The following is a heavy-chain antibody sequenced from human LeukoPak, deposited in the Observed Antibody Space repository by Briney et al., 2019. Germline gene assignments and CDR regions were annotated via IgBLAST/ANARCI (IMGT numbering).Heavy chain of an antibody. CDR1: GFTFSSYA. Sequence: TGGSLRLSCAASGFTFSSYAMSWVRQAPGKGLEWVSAISGSGGSTYYADSVKGRFTISRDNSKNTLYLQMNSLRAEDTAVYYCAKGLGYCTNGVCSYYYYYGMDVWGQGTTVTVSS. CDR2: ISGSGGST. D-gene: IGHD2-8*01. V-gene: IGHV3-23*01. CDR3: AKGLGYCTNGVCSYYYYYGMDV. J-gene: IGHJ6*02.